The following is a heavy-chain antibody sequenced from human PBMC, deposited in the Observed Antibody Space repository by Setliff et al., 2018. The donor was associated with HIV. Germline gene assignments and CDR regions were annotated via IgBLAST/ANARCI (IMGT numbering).Heavy chain of an antibody. CDR1: GCTFSSYG. Sequence: GGTLRLSCAASGCTFSSYGMHWVRQAPGKGLEWVAVIWYDGNNKYYADSVKGRFTISRDNSKNTLYLQMTSLRAEDTAVYYCAKDAGSYSYVHEYFQHWGQGTLVTVSS. J-gene: IGHJ1*01. V-gene: IGHV3-33*06. D-gene: IGHD5-18*01. CDR2: IWYDGNNK. CDR3: AKDAGSYSYVHEYFQH.